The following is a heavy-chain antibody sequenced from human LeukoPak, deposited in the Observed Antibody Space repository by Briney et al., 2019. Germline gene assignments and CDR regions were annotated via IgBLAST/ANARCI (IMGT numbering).Heavy chain of an antibody. V-gene: IGHV4-39*01. J-gene: IGHJ4*02. CDR3: ARPGYYYDSSGYYYRDY. Sequence: SETLSLTCTVSGGSICSSSYYWGWIRQPPGKGLEWIGSIYYSGSTYYNPSLKSRVTISVDTSKNQFSLKLSSVTAADTAVYYCARPGYYYDSSGYYYRDYWGQGTLVTVSS. CDR1: GGSICSSSYY. D-gene: IGHD3-22*01. CDR2: IYYSGST.